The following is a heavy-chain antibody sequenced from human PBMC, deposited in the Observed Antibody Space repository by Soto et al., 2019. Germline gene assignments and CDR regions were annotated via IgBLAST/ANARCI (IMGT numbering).Heavy chain of an antibody. CDR2: IFNSGTT. D-gene: IGHD1-26*01. V-gene: IGHV4-31*02. CDR1: GASTVSHYH. J-gene: IGHJ4*02. Sequence: QVQLQESGPGLVKPSQTLSLTCSVSGASTVSHYHWNWIRQPPGKGLEWMGYIFNSGTTFYNASLTSRLSISMDTSGNHFSLELRSVTAADTAVYYCALALGPTTGLDYWGQGTLVTVSS. CDR3: ALALGPTTGLDY.